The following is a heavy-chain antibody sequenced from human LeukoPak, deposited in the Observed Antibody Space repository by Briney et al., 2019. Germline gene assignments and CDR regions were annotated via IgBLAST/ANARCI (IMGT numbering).Heavy chain of an antibody. D-gene: IGHD3-22*01. Sequence: GGSLRLSCAASGFAFNTYSMNWVRQAPGKGLEWVSSISSSSSYIYYADSVKGRFTISRDNAKNSLYLQMNSLRAEDTAVYYCARDKYYDSSGYPISWGQGTLVTVSS. CDR1: GFAFNTYS. V-gene: IGHV3-21*01. J-gene: IGHJ4*02. CDR3: ARDKYYDSSGYPIS. CDR2: ISSSSSYI.